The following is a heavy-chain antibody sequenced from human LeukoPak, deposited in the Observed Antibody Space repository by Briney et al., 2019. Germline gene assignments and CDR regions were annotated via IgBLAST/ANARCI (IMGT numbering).Heavy chain of an antibody. Sequence: GGSLRLSCAASGFTFSSYWMSWVRRAPGKGLEWVANIKQDGSEKYYVDSVKGRFTISRDNAKNSLYLQMNSLRAEDTAVYYCARGVRHCSSTSCYCVPNYWGQGTLVTVSS. CDR3: ARGVRHCSSTSCYCVPNY. CDR2: IKQDGSEK. V-gene: IGHV3-7*01. CDR1: GFTFSSYW. J-gene: IGHJ4*02. D-gene: IGHD2-2*01.